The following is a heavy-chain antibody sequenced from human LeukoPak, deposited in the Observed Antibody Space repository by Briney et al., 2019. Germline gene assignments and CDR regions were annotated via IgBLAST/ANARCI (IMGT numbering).Heavy chain of an antibody. CDR3: ARANTRGTTIDY. V-gene: IGHV3-21*01. D-gene: IGHD3-16*01. CDR1: GLTVTSNY. J-gene: IGHJ4*02. Sequence: GGSLRLTCAASGLTVTSNYMSWVRQAPGKGLEWVSSISSSSSYIYYADSVKGRFTISRDNAKNSLYLQMNSLRAEDTAVYYCARANTRGTTIDYWGQGTLVTVSS. CDR2: ISSSSSYI.